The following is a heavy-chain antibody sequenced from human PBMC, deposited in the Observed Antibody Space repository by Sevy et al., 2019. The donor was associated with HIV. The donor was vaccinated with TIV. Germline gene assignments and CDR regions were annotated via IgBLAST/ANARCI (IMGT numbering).Heavy chain of an antibody. CDR1: GGSITSLY. Sequence: SETLSLTCTVSGGSITSLYWNWIRQPPGKGLEWIANIYYNGHINYNPSLKSRVTLSLDTSKNQFSLRLSSVTAADTAMYYCAGEKAWGRGSSWGQGTLVTVSS. V-gene: IGHV4-59*08. D-gene: IGHD1-26*01. CDR3: AGEKAWGRGSS. J-gene: IGHJ5*02. CDR2: IYYNGHI.